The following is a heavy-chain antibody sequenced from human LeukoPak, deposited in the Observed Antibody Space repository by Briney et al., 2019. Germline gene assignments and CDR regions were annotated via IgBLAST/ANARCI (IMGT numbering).Heavy chain of an antibody. D-gene: IGHD3-10*01. CDR3: ARAWGSESFSSDY. J-gene: IGHJ4*02. CDR2: IYTSGST. V-gene: IGHV4-61*02. Sequence: PSQTLSLTCTVSGGSISSGSYYWSWIRQPAGKGLEWIGRIYTSGSTNYNPSLKSRVTISVDTSKNQFSLKVTSVTAADTAVYYCARAWGSESFSSDYWGQGILVTVSS. CDR1: GGSISSGSYY.